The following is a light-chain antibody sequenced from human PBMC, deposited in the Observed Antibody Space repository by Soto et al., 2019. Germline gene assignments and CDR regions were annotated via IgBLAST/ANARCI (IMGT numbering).Light chain of an antibody. Sequence: EIVLTQSPGTVSLSPGEGATLSCRASPSVPNYLAWYQQKPGQAPRLLIYGASYRATDIPPRFSGSGSGTEFTLTINSLQSEDSAVYYCQQHNQWPITFGQGTRLEIK. CDR2: GAS. CDR1: PSVPNY. J-gene: IGKJ5*01. CDR3: QQHNQWPIT. V-gene: IGKV3D-15*01.